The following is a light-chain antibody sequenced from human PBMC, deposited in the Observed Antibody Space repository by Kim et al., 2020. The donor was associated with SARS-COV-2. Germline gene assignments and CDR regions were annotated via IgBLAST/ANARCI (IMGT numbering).Light chain of an antibody. CDR3: QQYGSSLRS. CDR2: GAS. Sequence: YPGERATLYCRASQSVSSSYVAWYQQKPGQARRLLIYGASSRATGIPDRFSRSGSGTDFTLTISRLEPEDFAVYYCQQYGSSLRSFGQGTKVDIK. V-gene: IGKV3-20*01. J-gene: IGKJ1*01. CDR1: QSVSSSY.